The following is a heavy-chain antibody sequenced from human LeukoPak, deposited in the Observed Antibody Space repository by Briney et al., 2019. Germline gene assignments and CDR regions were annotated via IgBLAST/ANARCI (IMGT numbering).Heavy chain of an antibody. CDR1: GYTFRDFG. J-gene: IGHJ5*02. D-gene: IGHD6-13*01. CDR2: IRNDGSKD. CDR3: VKGGSSSHNWFDP. Sequence: GGSLRLSCAASGYTFRDFGMHWVRQAPGKGLEWVAFIRNDGSKDYYPDSVKGRFTISRDNSRTTLYLQMHSLRIEDTAVYYCVKGGSSSHNWFDPWGQGILVTVSS. V-gene: IGHV3-30*02.